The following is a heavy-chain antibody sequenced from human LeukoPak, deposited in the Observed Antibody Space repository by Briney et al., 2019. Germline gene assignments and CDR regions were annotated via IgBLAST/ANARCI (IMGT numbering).Heavy chain of an antibody. Sequence: SETLSLTCTVSGGSISSYYWSWIRQPAGKGLEWIGRIYTSGSTNYNPSLKSRVTISVDTSKNQFSLKLSSVTAADTAVYYCALTYYDFWSGYYPAYFDYWGQGTLVTVSS. CDR1: GGSISSYY. J-gene: IGHJ4*02. CDR3: ALTYYDFWSGYYPAYFDY. D-gene: IGHD3-3*01. CDR2: IYTSGST. V-gene: IGHV4-4*07.